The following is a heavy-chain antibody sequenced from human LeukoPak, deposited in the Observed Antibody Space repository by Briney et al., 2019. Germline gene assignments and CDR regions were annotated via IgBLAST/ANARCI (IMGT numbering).Heavy chain of an antibody. CDR2: ISTGGTT. J-gene: IGHJ4*02. CDR3: ARDLDWGLKT. D-gene: IGHD3/OR15-3a*01. CDR1: GFTVTSSH. V-gene: IGHV3-66*01. Sequence: PGGSLRLSCAASGFTVTSSHMNWVRQAPGKGLGWVSVISTGGTTHYADSVKGRFIISRDNSKNTLYLQMNSLRVEDTAVYYCARDLDWGLKTWSLGTLVTVSS.